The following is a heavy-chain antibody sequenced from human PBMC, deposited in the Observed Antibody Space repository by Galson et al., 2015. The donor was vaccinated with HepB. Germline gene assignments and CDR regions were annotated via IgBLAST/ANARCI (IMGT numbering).Heavy chain of an antibody. CDR2: ISWNSGSI. J-gene: IGHJ6*02. CDR1: GFTFDDYA. CDR3: AKELTFGGVIVDYYYGMDV. Sequence: SLRLSCAASGFTFDDYAMHWVRQAPGKGLEWVSGISWNSGSIGYADSVKGRFTISRDNAKNSLYLQMNSLRAEDTALYYCAKELTFGGVIVDYYYGMDVWGQGTTVTVSS. V-gene: IGHV3-9*01. D-gene: IGHD3-16*02.